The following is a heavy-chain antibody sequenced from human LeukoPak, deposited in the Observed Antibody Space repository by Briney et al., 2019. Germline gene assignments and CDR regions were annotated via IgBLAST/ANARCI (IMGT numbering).Heavy chain of an antibody. CDR3: ATGYLGDAHDWNWFDP. J-gene: IGHJ5*02. D-gene: IGHD2-21*01. CDR1: GVSISGHS. V-gene: IGHV4-4*07. CDR2: LSTSGSA. Sequence: PSETLSLTCTVSGVSISGHSYAWIRQSAGKGLEWIGRLSTSGSARDNPSLRSRVSMSVDTSKNQFSLRLTSVTAADTAVYYCATGYLGDAHDWNWFDPWGQGILVTVSS.